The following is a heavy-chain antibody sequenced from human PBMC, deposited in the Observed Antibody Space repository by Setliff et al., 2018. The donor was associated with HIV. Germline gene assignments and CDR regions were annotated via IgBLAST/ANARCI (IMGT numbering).Heavy chain of an antibody. J-gene: IGHJ4*02. V-gene: IGHV1-8*02. D-gene: IGHD4-17*01. CDR2: MNPNSGNT. Sequence: ASVKVSCKASGYTFSSYDINWVRQATGQGLEWMGWMNPNSGNTGYAQKFQGRVTMTRNTSISTAYMELSSLRSEDTAVYFCARVRRGSSWTLTTLRTFDYWGQGTLVTVSS. CDR3: ARVRRGSSWTLTTLRTFDY. CDR1: GYTFSSYD.